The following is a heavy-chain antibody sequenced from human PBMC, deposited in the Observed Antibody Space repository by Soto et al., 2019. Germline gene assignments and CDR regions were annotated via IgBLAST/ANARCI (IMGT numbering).Heavy chain of an antibody. CDR3: ASLTGSGSYYSATDYYYYGMDV. J-gene: IGHJ6*02. CDR1: GGSVSSGSYY. D-gene: IGHD3-10*01. CDR2: IYYSGST. Sequence: SETLSLTCTASGGSVSSGSYYWSWIRQPPGKGLEWIGYIYYSGSTNYNPSLKSRVTISVDTSKNQFSLKLSSVTAADTAVYYCASLTGSGSYYSATDYYYYGMDVWGQGTTVTVSS. V-gene: IGHV4-61*01.